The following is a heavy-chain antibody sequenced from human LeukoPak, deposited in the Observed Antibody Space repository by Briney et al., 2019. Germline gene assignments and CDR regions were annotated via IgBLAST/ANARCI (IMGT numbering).Heavy chain of an antibody. Sequence: ASVKVSCKVSGYTLTELSMHWVRQAPGKGLEWMGGFDPEDGETIYAQKFQGRVTMTEDTSTDTAYMELSSLRSEDTAVYYCATDRRYCSSTSCSDLFDYWGQGTLVTVSS. CDR2: FDPEDGET. CDR1: GYTLTELS. V-gene: IGHV1-24*01. D-gene: IGHD2-2*01. J-gene: IGHJ4*02. CDR3: ATDRRYCSSTSCSDLFDY.